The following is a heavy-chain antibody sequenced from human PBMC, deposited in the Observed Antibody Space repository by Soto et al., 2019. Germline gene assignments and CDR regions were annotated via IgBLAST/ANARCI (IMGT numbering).Heavy chain of an antibody. J-gene: IGHJ4*02. Sequence: LQSGGGVVQPGESLRLPCAASGFSLRDHGLSWVRQAPGGGLEWVSGISGSEVRTNYADFVRGRFIISKDRAKNTLYLDMSGLRVDDTAVYFCGRTYTGGWGQGTLGTVSS. CDR3: GRTYTGG. D-gene: IGHD3-10*01. CDR2: ISGSEVRT. CDR1: GFSLRDHG. V-gene: IGHV3-23*01.